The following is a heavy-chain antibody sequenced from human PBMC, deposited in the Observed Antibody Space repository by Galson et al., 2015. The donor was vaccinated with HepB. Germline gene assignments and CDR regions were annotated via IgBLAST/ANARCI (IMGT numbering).Heavy chain of an antibody. V-gene: IGHV2-5*01. CDR1: GFSLTSSEVG. Sequence: PALVKPTQTLTLTCAFSGFSLTSSEVGVAWIRQPPGKALEWLAIIYWSGDDHYNPPLHSRVSITRDTSKNQVVLKMYNMDPVDTGTYYCAHRGYCSNGNCYRSGAFDIWGQGIMVTVSS. J-gene: IGHJ3*02. CDR2: IYWSGDD. D-gene: IGHD2-15*01. CDR3: AHRGYCSNGNCYRSGAFDI.